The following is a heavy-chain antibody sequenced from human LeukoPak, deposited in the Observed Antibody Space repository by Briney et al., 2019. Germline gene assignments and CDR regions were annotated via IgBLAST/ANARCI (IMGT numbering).Heavy chain of an antibody. CDR2: IKQDGNEK. Sequence: GGSLRLSCAASGFTFSGSWMTWVRQGPGKGLEWVASIKQDGNEKYYVDSVKGRFTISRDTAKNSLYLQMNSLRADDTAVYYCAGGRVNSDYWGQGTLVTVSS. V-gene: IGHV3-7*01. CDR1: GFTFSGSW. J-gene: IGHJ4*02. D-gene: IGHD4-11*01. CDR3: AGGRVNSDY.